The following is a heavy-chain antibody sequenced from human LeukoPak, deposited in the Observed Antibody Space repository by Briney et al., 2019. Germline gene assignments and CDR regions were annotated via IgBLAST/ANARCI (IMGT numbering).Heavy chain of an antibody. Sequence: GRSLRLSCAASGFTFSNYGMNWVRLAPGKGPEWISYISRTGNSIYYADSVKGRFTISRDSAKNSLYLQMNSLRAEDTAVYYCARGPYSSNWYVDYWGQGTLVTVAS. CDR2: ISRTGNSI. CDR1: GFTFSNYG. V-gene: IGHV3-48*04. J-gene: IGHJ4*02. D-gene: IGHD6-13*01. CDR3: ARGPYSSNWYVDY.